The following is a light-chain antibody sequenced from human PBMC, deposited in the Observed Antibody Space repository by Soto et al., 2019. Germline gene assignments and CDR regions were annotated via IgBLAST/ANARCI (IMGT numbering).Light chain of an antibody. CDR1: QSISTY. Sequence: IQMTPSPSSLSASVGDRVTITYRASQSISTYLNWYHQKPGKAPDLLIYAASSLKSGVPSRFSGSGSGTHFTLTITGLQPADFATYYCQQNFSIPITSGQGTLLAI. CDR2: AAS. V-gene: IGKV1-39*01. J-gene: IGKJ5*01. CDR3: QQNFSIPIT.